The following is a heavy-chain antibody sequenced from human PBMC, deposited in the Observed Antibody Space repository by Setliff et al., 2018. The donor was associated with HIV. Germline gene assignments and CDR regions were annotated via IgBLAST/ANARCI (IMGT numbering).Heavy chain of an antibody. D-gene: IGHD2-2*01. CDR2: TNANGGIT. CDR1: GFTFTAHK. Sequence: ASVKVSCKTSGFTFTAHKFHWVRQAPGQGLEWMGWTNANGGITRYAQSFQGRVTMTGDPSITTAFMELSRLTSDDTAVYYCARESIASSFVFFSHYMDFWGSGTT. V-gene: IGHV1-2*02. CDR3: ARESIASSFVFFSHYMDF. J-gene: IGHJ6*03.